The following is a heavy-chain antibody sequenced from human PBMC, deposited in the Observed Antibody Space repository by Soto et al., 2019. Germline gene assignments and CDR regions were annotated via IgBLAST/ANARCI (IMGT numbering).Heavy chain of an antibody. D-gene: IGHD2-2*01. CDR2: IKQDGSEK. Sequence: GGSLRLSCAASGFTFRSYWMTWVRQAPGKGLEWVANIKQDGSEKYYVDSVKGRFTISRDNAKNSLFLQMNSLRAEDTAVYYCARPEQLLWFAYWGQGTLVTVSS. CDR3: ARPEQLLWFAY. V-gene: IGHV3-7*01. CDR1: GFTFRSYW. J-gene: IGHJ4*02.